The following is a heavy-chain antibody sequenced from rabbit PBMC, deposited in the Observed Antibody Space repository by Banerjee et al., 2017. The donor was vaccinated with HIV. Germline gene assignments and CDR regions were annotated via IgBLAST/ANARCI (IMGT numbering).Heavy chain of an antibody. CDR1: GIDFSSDSW. V-gene: IGHV1S40*01. Sequence: QSLEESGGDLVKPGASLTLTCTASGIDFSSDSWICWVRQAPGQGLEWIACIYAGSGGNSDYANWAKGRFTISKTSSTTVTLQMTRLTAADTATYFCARGAGYAGYGYGVFNLWGPGTLVTVS. CDR3: ARGAGYAGYGYGVFNL. J-gene: IGHJ4*01. CDR2: IYAGSGGNS. D-gene: IGHD6-1*01.